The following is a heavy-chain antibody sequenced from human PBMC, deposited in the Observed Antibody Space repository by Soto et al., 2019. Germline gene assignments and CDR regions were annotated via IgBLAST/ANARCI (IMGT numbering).Heavy chain of an antibody. J-gene: IGHJ4*02. D-gene: IGHD3-22*01. CDR2: IYWDDAK. V-gene: IGHV2-5*02. CDR3: AHSVGDSSGYYFYFGY. Sequence: QITLKESGPPLVKPTQTLTLTCTFSGFSLSTSGVGVGWIRQPPGKALEWLALIYWDDAKRYSPSLKSRLTTTKDASKNQVVLTMTNMDPVDTATYYCAHSVGDSSGYYFYFGYWGQGTLFTVSS. CDR1: GFSLSTSGVG.